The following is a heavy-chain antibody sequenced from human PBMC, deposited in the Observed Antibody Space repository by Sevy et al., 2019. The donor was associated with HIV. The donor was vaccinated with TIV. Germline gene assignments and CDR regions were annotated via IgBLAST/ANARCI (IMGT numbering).Heavy chain of an antibody. V-gene: IGHV4-34*08. D-gene: IGHD4-17*01. Sequence: SESLSLTCAVFGETFVGHYWTWIRQTPGKGLEWIGEINHSGTANYNPSLKSRVTISVDTSNKQFSLRLNSMTAADTAVYYCEKTATVTISALDSWGRGTLVTVSS. CDR2: INHSGTA. CDR1: GETFVGHY. CDR3: EKTATVTISALDS. J-gene: IGHJ4*02.